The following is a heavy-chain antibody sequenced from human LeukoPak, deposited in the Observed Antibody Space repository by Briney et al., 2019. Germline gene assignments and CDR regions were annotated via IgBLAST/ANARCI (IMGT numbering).Heavy chain of an antibody. CDR1: GFTFSTYS. J-gene: IGHJ4*02. CDR3: ARTVAVAGTPFDY. Sequence: PGGSLRLSCAASGFTFSTYSMNWVRHAPGKGLEWVSSISSSSSYIYYADSVKDRFTISRDNAKNSLYLQMSSLRAEDTAVYYCARTVAVAGTPFDYWGQGTLVTVSS. V-gene: IGHV3-21*01. D-gene: IGHD6-19*01. CDR2: ISSSSSYI.